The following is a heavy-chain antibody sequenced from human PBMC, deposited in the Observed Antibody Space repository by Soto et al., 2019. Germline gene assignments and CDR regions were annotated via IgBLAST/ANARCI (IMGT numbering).Heavy chain of an antibody. CDR2: ISYDGSNK. CDR1: GFTFSSYA. CDR3: ARDLDYYGSGSYFPYGMDV. D-gene: IGHD3-10*01. J-gene: IGHJ6*02. V-gene: IGHV3-30-3*01. Sequence: GGSLRLSCAASGFTFSSYAMHWVRQAPGKGLEWVAVISYDGSNKYYADSVKGRFTISRDNSKNTLYLQMNSLRAEDTAVYYCARDLDYYGSGSYFPYGMDVWGQGTTVTVSS.